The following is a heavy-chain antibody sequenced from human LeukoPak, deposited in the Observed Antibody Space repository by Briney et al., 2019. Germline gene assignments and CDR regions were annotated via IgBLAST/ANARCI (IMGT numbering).Heavy chain of an antibody. CDR1: GFTFSSYA. J-gene: IGHJ4*02. Sequence: PGGSLRLSCAASGFTFSSYAMSWVRQAPGKGLEWVSAISGSGGSTYYADSVKGRFTISRDNSKNTLYLQMNSLRAEDTAVYYCAKDQGICYYYDSSGSSWYWGQGTLVTVSS. CDR3: AKDQGICYYYDSSGSSWY. D-gene: IGHD3-22*01. CDR2: ISGSGGST. V-gene: IGHV3-23*01.